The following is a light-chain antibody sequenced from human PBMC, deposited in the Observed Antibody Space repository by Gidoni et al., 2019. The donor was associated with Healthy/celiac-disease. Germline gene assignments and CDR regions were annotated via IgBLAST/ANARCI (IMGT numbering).Light chain of an antibody. CDR3: QQDYNPPP. J-gene: IGKJ5*01. CDR1: QSVSSSY. Sequence: PGERVTLSCRASQSVSSSYLTWYQQKPGQAPRLLIYGASTRATSIPARFSGSGSGTDFTLTISSLQPEDFAVYYCQQDYNPPPFGQGTRLEIK. CDR2: GAS. V-gene: IGKV3D-7*01.